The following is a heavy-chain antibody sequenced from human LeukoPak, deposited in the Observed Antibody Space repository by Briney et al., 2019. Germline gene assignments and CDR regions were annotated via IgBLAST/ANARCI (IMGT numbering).Heavy chain of an antibody. CDR1: GYTFTSYY. D-gene: IGHD3-22*01. V-gene: IGHV1-46*01. Sequence: ASLKVSCKASGYTFTSYYMHWVRQAPGQGLEWMGIVNPSGGSTRYAQKFQGRVTMTRDTSTSTVYMELSSLRSEDTAVYYCARSGVVVIHPNAFDIWGQGTMVTVSS. CDR2: VNPSGGST. CDR3: ARSGVVVIHPNAFDI. J-gene: IGHJ3*02.